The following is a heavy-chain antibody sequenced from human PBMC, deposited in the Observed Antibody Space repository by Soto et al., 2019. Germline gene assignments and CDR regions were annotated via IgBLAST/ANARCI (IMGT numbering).Heavy chain of an antibody. CDR1: GDSVSSNSAA. Sequence: SQTLSLTCVISGDSVSSNSAAWNWIRQSPSRGLEWLGRTYYRSKWYNDYAVSVKSRITINPDTSKNQFSLQLNSVTPEDTAVYYCARDIPSRSSGYYYFDYWGQGTLVTVSS. D-gene: IGHD3-22*01. CDR3: ARDIPSRSSGYYYFDY. J-gene: IGHJ4*02. CDR2: TYYRSKWYN. V-gene: IGHV6-1*01.